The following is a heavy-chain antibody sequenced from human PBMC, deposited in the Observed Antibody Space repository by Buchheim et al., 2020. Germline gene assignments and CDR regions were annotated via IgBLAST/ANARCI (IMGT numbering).Heavy chain of an antibody. J-gene: IGHJ6*02. CDR1: GGSISSGDYY. Sequence: QVQLHESGPGLVKSSQTLSLICSVSGGSISSGDYYWSWIRQPPGMDLEWIGYIYYSGSTYYNPSLKSRVTISVDTSKNQFSLNLSSVTAADTAVYYCARVRQDSDSSCQYYHYAMDVWGQGTT. V-gene: IGHV4-30-4*01. CDR3: ARVRQDSDSSCQYYHYAMDV. CDR2: IYYSGST. D-gene: IGHD3-22*01.